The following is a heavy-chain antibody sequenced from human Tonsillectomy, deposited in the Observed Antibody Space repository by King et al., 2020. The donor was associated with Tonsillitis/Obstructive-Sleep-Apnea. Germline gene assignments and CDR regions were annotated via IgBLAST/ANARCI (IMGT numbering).Heavy chain of an antibody. CDR3: ARVQYSHMMTVLSPVY. V-gene: IGHV3-74*01. Sequence: HWVRQAPGKGLVWVSRINSDGSSTSYADSVKGRFTISRDNAKNTLYLQMNSLRAEDTAVYYCARVQYSHMMTVLSPVYWGQGTLVTVSS. D-gene: IGHD4-11*01. CDR2: INSDGSST. J-gene: IGHJ4*02.